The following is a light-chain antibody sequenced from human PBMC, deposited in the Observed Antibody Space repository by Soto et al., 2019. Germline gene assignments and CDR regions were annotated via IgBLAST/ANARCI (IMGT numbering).Light chain of an antibody. J-gene: IGLJ1*01. Sequence: QSALTQPASVSGSPGQSITISCTGNSSDVGSYNLVSWYQQHPGKAPKLRIYEGSKRPSGVSNRFSGSKSGNTASLTISGLQAEDEADYYCCSYAGSSTYVFGTGTKLTVL. CDR3: CSYAGSSTYV. CDR2: EGS. CDR1: SSDVGSYNL. V-gene: IGLV2-23*01.